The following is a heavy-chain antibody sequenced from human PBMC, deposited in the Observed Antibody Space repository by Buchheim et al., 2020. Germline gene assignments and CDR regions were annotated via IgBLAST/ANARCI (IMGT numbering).Heavy chain of an antibody. CDR1: GFTFSSYA. V-gene: IGHV3-23*01. D-gene: IGHD1-26*01. J-gene: IGHJ6*02. CDR3: AKDWGSGSYRYYYYYGMDV. CDR2: ISGSGGST. Sequence: VQLLESGGGLVQPGGSLRLSCAASGFTFSSYAMSWVRQAPGKGLEWVSAISGSGGSTYYADSVKGRFTISRDNSKNTLYLQMNSLRAEDTAVYYCAKDWGSGSYRYYYYYGMDVWGQGTT.